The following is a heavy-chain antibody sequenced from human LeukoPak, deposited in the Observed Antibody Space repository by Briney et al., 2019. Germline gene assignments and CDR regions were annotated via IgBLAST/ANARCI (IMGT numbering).Heavy chain of an antibody. D-gene: IGHD4-11*01. Sequence: SETLSLTCAVYGGSFSGYYWSWIRQPPGKGLEWIGSIYYSGSTYYNPSLKSRVTISVDTSKNQFSLKLSSVTAADTAVYYCARRPLRHDYMWSVFDPWGQGTLVTVSS. V-gene: IGHV4-34*01. CDR3: ARRPLRHDYMWSVFDP. CDR1: GGSFSGYY. J-gene: IGHJ5*02. CDR2: IYYSGST.